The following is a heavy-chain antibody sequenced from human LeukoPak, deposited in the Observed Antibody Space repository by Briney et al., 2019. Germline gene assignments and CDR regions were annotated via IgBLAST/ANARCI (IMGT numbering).Heavy chain of an antibody. V-gene: IGHV4-34*01. Sequence: SETLSLTCAVYGGSFRGYYWSWIRQPPGKGLEWIGEINHSGSTNYNPSLKSRVTISVDTSKNQFSLKLSSVAAADTAVYYCARHEYYFDYWGQGTLVTVSS. CDR2: INHSGST. CDR1: GGSFRGYY. CDR3: ARHEYYFDY. J-gene: IGHJ4*02.